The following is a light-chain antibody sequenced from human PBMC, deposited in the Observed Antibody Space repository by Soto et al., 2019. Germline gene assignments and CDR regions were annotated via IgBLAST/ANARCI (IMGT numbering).Light chain of an antibody. V-gene: IGKV1-5*03. Sequence: DIQMTQSPSTLSASVGDRVTITCRASQSISSRLSWYQQKPGKAPKLLLYKASSLESGGPSRFSGSGSGTEFTLTISSLQPDDFATYYCQQYTSYPSFGGGTKVEIK. CDR1: QSISSR. CDR2: KAS. J-gene: IGKJ4*01. CDR3: QQYTSYPS.